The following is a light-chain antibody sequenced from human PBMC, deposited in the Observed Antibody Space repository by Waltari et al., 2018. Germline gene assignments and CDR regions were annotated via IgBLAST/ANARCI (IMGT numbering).Light chain of an antibody. Sequence: SYVLTQPPSVSVAPGQTAKITCGGSNIGSRGGYWYQQKPGQAPVLVIYDESDRPSGIPDRFSGSNSGSTATLTISRVEAGDEADYYCQVWDGTNDHPYVVFGGGTKLTVL. CDR1: NIGSRG. J-gene: IGLJ2*01. V-gene: IGLV3-21*02. CDR3: QVWDGTNDHPYVV. CDR2: DES.